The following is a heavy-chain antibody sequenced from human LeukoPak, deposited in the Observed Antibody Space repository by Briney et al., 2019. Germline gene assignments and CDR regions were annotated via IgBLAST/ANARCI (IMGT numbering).Heavy chain of an antibody. D-gene: IGHD2-2*01. CDR2: IYHSGST. CDR1: GGSISSYY. Sequence: SETLSLTCTVSGGSISSYYWSWIRQPPGKGLEWIGYIYHSGSTNYNPSLKSRVTISVDTSKNQFSLKLSSVTAADTAVYYCARGYCSSTSCQSPFDYWGQGTLVTVSS. J-gene: IGHJ4*02. V-gene: IGHV4-59*01. CDR3: ARGYCSSTSCQSPFDY.